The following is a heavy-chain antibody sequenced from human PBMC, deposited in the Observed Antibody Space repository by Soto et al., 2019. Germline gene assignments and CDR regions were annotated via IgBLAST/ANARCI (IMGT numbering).Heavy chain of an antibody. Sequence: QVQLQESGPGLVMPSQTLSLTCTVSGGSISSGDYYWSWIRQPPGKGLEWIGCIFYTGSTYYNPSRKSRITISVRTYKSQFSLKLTSVTAADTAVYYCASVTRYCPGGGCNPNWFDPWGQGTLVTVSS. V-gene: IGHV4-30-4*01. D-gene: IGHD2-8*02. CDR1: GGSISSGDYY. CDR2: IFYTGST. J-gene: IGHJ5*02. CDR3: ASVTRYCPGGGCNPNWFDP.